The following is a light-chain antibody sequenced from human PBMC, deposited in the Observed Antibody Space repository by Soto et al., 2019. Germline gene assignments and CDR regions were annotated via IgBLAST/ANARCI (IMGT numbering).Light chain of an antibody. CDR1: QSVRDW. CDR3: QHLSAYSLWT. CDR2: DAF. Sequence: DIQMTQSPSTLSASVGDRVTITCRASQSVRDWLAWYQQRPGKAPKVLIYDAFTLESGVPSRFSGSGAGTEFTLTIRSLQADDFATYYCQHLSAYSLWTFGQGTKVELK. V-gene: IGKV1-5*01. J-gene: IGKJ1*01.